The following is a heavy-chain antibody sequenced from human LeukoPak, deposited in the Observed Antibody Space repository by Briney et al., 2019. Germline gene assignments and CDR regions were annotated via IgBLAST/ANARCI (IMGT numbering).Heavy chain of an antibody. CDR3: ARQASPAAVYYYYYMDV. CDR1: GGSISSSSYY. CDR2: IYTSGST. J-gene: IGHJ6*03. V-gene: IGHV4-61*02. D-gene: IGHD2-2*01. Sequence: SETLSLTCTVSGGSISSSSYYWGWIRQPAGKGLEWIGRIYTSGSTNYNPSLKSRVTMSVDTSKNQFSLKLSSVTAADTAVYYCARQASPAAVYYYYYMDVWGKGTTVTVSS.